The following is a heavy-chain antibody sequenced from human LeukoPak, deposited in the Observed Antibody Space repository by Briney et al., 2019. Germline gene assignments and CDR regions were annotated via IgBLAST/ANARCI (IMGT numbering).Heavy chain of an antibody. CDR3: ARDPYSSSWYGDYFDY. V-gene: IGHV4-34*01. Sequence: SETLSLTCAVYGGSFSGYYWSWIRQPPGKGLEWIGEINHSGSTNYNPSLKSRVTISVDTSKNQFSLKLSSVTAADTAVYYCARDPYSSSWYGDYFDYWGQGTLVTVSS. CDR2: INHSGST. J-gene: IGHJ4*02. D-gene: IGHD6-13*01. CDR1: GGSFSGYY.